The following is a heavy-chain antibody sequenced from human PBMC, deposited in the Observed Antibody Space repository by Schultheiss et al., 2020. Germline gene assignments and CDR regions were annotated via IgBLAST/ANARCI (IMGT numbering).Heavy chain of an antibody. J-gene: IGHJ4*02. D-gene: IGHD5-12*01. CDR2: ISYDGSNK. CDR1: GFTFSSYG. CDR3: ARLYSGDDFLDY. V-gene: IGHV3-30*03. Sequence: GGSLRLSCAASGFTFSSYGMHWVRQAPGKGLEWVAVISYDGSNKYYADSVKGRFTISRNNSKNTLYLQMNSLRAEDTAVYYCARLYSGDDFLDYWGQGTLVTVSS.